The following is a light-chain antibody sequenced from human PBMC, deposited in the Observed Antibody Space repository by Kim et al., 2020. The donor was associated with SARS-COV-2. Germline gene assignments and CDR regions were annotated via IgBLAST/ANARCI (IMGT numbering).Light chain of an antibody. V-gene: IGKV3D-20*01. J-gene: IGKJ2*01. CDR2: SAS. CDR3: QQYAMIPPYT. Sequence: LAPRLLIYSASTRATGIPDRFSGSGSGTDFTLTINRLEPEDCAVYYCQQYAMIPPYTFGQGTKLEI.